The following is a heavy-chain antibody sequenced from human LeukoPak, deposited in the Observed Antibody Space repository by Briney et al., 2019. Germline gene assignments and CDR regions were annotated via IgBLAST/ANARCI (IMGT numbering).Heavy chain of an antibody. V-gene: IGHV3-20*04. D-gene: IGHD3-16*01. CDR2: INWNGGST. J-gene: IGHJ5*02. Sequence: GGSLRLSCAASGFTFDEYRMSWVRQAPGKGLEWVSGINWNGGSTGYADSVKGRFTISRDNAKNSLYLQMNSLGAEDTAFYYCARLGAPGGGPNGFDPWGQGTLVTVSS. CDR1: GFTFDEYR. CDR3: ARLGAPGGGPNGFDP.